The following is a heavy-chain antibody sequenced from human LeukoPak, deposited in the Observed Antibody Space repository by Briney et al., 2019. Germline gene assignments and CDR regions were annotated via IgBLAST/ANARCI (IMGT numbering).Heavy chain of an antibody. CDR2: ISYDGSNK. CDR1: GFTFSSYA. Sequence: GGSLRLSCAASGFTFSSYAMHWVRQAPGKGLEWVAVISYDGSNKYYADSVKGRFTIFRDNSKNTLYLQMNSLRAEDTAVYYCARGPLQLGYCSSTSCYLPIDYWGQGTLVTVSS. V-gene: IGHV3-30-3*01. D-gene: IGHD2-2*01. J-gene: IGHJ4*02. CDR3: ARGPLQLGYCSSTSCYLPIDY.